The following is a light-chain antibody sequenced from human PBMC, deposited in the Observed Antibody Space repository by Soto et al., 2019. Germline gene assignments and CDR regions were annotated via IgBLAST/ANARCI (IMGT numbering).Light chain of an antibody. Sequence: EIVMTQSPGTLSVSPGERATLSCRASQSIASNLAWYQQKPGQPPRLLIYGASTRATFIPARFSGSVSGTEFTLTISILQSEDFAVYFCQQYSIWPLTFVGGTKVEIK. CDR2: GAS. CDR1: QSIASN. V-gene: IGKV3-15*01. J-gene: IGKJ4*01. CDR3: QQYSIWPLT.